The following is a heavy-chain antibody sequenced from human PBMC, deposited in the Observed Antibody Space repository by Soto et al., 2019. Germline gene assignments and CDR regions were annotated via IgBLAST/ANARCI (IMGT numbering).Heavy chain of an antibody. J-gene: IGHJ6*02. Sequence: SVKVSCKASGGTFSGYAISWVRQAPGQGLEWMGGIIPIFGTANYAQKFQGRVTITADKSTSTAYMELSSLRSEDTAVYYCARSGIVVVPAASDLYYYYGMDVWGQGTTVTVSS. CDR1: GGTFSGYA. D-gene: IGHD2-2*01. V-gene: IGHV1-69*06. CDR3: ARSGIVVVPAASDLYYYYGMDV. CDR2: IIPIFGTA.